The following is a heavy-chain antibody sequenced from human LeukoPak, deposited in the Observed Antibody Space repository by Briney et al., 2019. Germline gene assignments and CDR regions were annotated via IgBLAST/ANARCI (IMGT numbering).Heavy chain of an antibody. CDR1: GFTFSSYA. J-gene: IGHJ6*03. V-gene: IGHV3-23*01. Sequence: GGSLRLSCAASGFTFSSYAMSWVRQAPGKGLEWASAISGSGGSTYYADSVKGRFTISRDNSKNTLYLQMNSLRAEDTAVYYCAKLTYGSGSYSRYYYYYMDVWGKGTTVTVSS. CDR2: ISGSGGST. D-gene: IGHD3-10*01. CDR3: AKLTYGSGSYSRYYYYYMDV.